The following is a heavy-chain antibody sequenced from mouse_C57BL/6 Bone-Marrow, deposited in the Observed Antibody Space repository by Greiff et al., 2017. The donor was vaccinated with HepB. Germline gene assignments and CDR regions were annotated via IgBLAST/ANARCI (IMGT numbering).Heavy chain of an antibody. CDR3: ARGDITTVVDYAMDY. CDR1: GFTFSSYA. CDR2: ISDGGSYT. Sequence: EVQLVESGGGLVKPGGSLKLSCAASGFTFSSYAMSWVRQTPEKRLEWVATISDGGSYTYYPDNVKGRFTISRDNAKNNLYLQMSHLKSEDTAMYYCARGDITTVVDYAMDYWGQGTSVTVSS. J-gene: IGHJ4*01. D-gene: IGHD1-1*01. V-gene: IGHV5-4*01.